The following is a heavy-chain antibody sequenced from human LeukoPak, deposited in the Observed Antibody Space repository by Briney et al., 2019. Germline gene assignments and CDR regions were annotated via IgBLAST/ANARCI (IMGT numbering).Heavy chain of an antibody. V-gene: IGHV3-23*01. CDR1: GFTFSSYA. CDR3: ARPGGTATTDFDY. Sequence: GGSLRLSCAASGFTFSSYAMSWVRQAPGKGLEWVSAVSGSGDGTYYAESVKGRFTISRDNSRNSVYLQMNSLKAEDTAVYYCARPGGTATTDFDYWGQGTLVTVSS. CDR2: VSGSGDGT. D-gene: IGHD4-17*01. J-gene: IGHJ4*02.